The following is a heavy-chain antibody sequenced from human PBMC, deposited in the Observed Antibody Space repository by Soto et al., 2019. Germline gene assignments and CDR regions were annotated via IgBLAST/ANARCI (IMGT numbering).Heavy chain of an antibody. Sequence: GGSLRLSCAASGFTFSDYYMSWIRQAPGKGLEWVSYISSSSSYTNYADSVKGRFTISRDNAKNSLYLQMNSLRAEDTAVYYFSRGDGDTDMVGRFDHWGQGTLVTVSS. J-gene: IGHJ4*02. V-gene: IGHV3-11*06. CDR2: ISSSSSYT. D-gene: IGHD5-18*01. CDR1: GFTFSDYY. CDR3: SRGDGDTDMVGRFDH.